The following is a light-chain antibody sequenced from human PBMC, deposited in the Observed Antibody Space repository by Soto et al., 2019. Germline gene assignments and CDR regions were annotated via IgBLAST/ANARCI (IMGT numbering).Light chain of an antibody. CDR2: EVS. J-gene: IGLJ2*01. CDR1: SSDVGGYNY. V-gene: IGLV2-14*01. Sequence: QSVLTQPASVSGSPGQSITISCTGTSSDVGGYNYVSWYQQHPGKAPKLMIYEVSNRPSGVSNRFSGSKSGNTASLTISGHQAEDEADYYCSSYTSSSTLFGGGTKLTVL. CDR3: SSYTSSSTL.